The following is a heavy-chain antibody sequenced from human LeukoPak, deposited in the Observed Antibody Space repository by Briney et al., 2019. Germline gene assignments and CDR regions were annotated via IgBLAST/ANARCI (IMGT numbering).Heavy chain of an antibody. CDR3: ARDAGYYYGSGITYYFDY. Sequence: AGSLTLSCAASGFTFSSYGMHWVRQAPGKGLEWVGVIWYDGSNKYYADSVKGRFTISRDSSKNTLYLQMNSLRAEDTAVCYCARDAGYYYGSGITYYFDYWGQRTLVTVSS. V-gene: IGHV3-33*01. CDR2: IWYDGSNK. J-gene: IGHJ4*02. CDR1: GFTFSSYG. D-gene: IGHD3-10*01.